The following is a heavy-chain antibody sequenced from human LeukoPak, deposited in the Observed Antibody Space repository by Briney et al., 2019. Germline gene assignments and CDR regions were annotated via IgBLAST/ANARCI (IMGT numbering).Heavy chain of an antibody. J-gene: IGHJ4*02. D-gene: IGHD3-22*01. CDR3: ARNTASDYYDSSGYIDY. CDR1: GGSISSSSYY. Sequence: SETLSLTCTVSGGSISSSSYYWGWIRQPPGKGLEWIGSIYYSGSTYYNPSLKSRVTISVDTSKNQFSLKLSSVTAADTAVYYCARNTASDYYDSSGYIDYWGQGTLVTVSS. CDR2: IYYSGST. V-gene: IGHV4-39*07.